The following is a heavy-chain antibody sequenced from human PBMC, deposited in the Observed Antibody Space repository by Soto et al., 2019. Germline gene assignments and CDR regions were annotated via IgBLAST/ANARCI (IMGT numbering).Heavy chain of an antibody. J-gene: IGHJ2*01. V-gene: IGHV3-11*01. CDR3: ARSSWNYWYFDL. CDR1: GFTFSDYY. CDR2: ISSSGSNM. D-gene: IGHD2-15*01. Sequence: SLRLSCAASGFTFSDYYMNWIRQAPGKGLEWVSYISSSGSNMYFADSLKGRFTISRDNAKNSLYLQVNSLRAEDTAVYYCARSSWNYWYFDLWGRGTLVTVS.